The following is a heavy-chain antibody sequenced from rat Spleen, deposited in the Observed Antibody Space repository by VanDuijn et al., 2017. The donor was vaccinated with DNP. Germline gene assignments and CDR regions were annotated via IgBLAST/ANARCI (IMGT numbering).Heavy chain of an antibody. CDR1: GFTFSNYW. J-gene: IGHJ4*01. CDR2: ITNGGGNT. CDR3: TSPVPSGHYVMDA. D-gene: IGHD4-3*01. Sequence: EVRVEESGGDLVQPGRSLKLSCVASGFTFSNYWMTWIRQVPGKGLEWVASITNGGGNTYYPDSVKGRFTISRDNAKNILYLQMNSLMSEDTATYYCTSPVPSGHYVMDAWGQGTSVTVSS. V-gene: IGHV5-31*01.